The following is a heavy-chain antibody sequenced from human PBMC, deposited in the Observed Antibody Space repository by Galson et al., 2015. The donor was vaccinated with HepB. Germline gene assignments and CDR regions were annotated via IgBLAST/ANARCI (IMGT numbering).Heavy chain of an antibody. CDR3: ARDRGDGYKFFDY. CDR1: GSTFTSYY. Sequence: SVKVSCKASGSTFTSYYMHWVRQAPGQGLEWMGIINPSGGSTSYAQKLQGRVTMTRDTSTSTVYMELSSLRSEDTAVYYCARDRGDGYKFFDYWGQGTLVTVSS. V-gene: IGHV1-46*01. D-gene: IGHD5-24*01. J-gene: IGHJ4*02. CDR2: INPSGGST.